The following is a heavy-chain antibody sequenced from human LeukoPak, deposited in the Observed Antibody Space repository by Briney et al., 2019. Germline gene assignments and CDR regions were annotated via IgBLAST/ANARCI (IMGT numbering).Heavy chain of an antibody. D-gene: IGHD1-26*01. V-gene: IGHV5-51*01. CDR1: GYSFSNYW. Sequence: GESVKISCTGSGYSFSNYWIRWVRQMPGRGLDWMGILYSSDSDTRYTPSSQGQVTISADKSISTAYLQWSSLKASDTAMYYCARQVVGAPRGHAFYIWGQGTMVTVSS. CDR2: LYSSDSDT. J-gene: IGHJ3*02. CDR3: ARQVVGAPRGHAFYI.